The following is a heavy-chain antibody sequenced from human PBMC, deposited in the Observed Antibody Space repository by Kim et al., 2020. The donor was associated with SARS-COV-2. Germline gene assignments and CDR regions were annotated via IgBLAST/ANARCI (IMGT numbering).Heavy chain of an antibody. J-gene: IGHJ6*02. Sequence: ASVKVSCKASGYTFTGYYMHWVRQAPGQGLEWMGWINPNSGGTNYAQKLQGRVTMTRDTSISTAYMELSRLRSDDTAVYYCARVGSLGYYPYYYYGMDVWGQGTTVTVSS. CDR3: ARVGSLGYYPYYYYGMDV. CDR1: GYTFTGYY. CDR2: INPNSGGT. V-gene: IGHV1-2*02. D-gene: IGHD1-26*01.